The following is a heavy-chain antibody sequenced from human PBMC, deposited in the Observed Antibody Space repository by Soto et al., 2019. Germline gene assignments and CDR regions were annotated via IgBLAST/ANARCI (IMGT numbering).Heavy chain of an antibody. J-gene: IGHJ4*02. V-gene: IGHV1-18*01. D-gene: IGHD6-19*01. CDR1: GYTFSSDG. CDR2: ISGNNGDT. Sequence: QVQLVQSGAEVRKPGASVRVSCKASGYTFSSDGIVWVRQAPGQGLEWMGWISGNNGDTNYAQKLQGRVAMTTDTSTNTAYMGLRSLTSDDTAVYYCARVFKQWLPPDYWGQGTLVTVSS. CDR3: ARVFKQWLPPDY.